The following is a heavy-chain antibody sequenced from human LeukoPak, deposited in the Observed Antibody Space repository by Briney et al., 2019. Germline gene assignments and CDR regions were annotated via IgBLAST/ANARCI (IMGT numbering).Heavy chain of an antibody. CDR1: GFTFSSYE. V-gene: IGHV3-48*03. D-gene: IGHD6-13*01. CDR2: ITSSGSTM. Sequence: GGSLKPSCAAPGFTFSSYEMHWVRQAPGKGLEWVSYITSSGSTMYYADSVKGRFTISRDNAKNSLYLQMSSLRAEDTAVYYCATLRPRQQLVVDHWGQGTLVTVSS. J-gene: IGHJ4*02. CDR3: ATLRPRQQLVVDH.